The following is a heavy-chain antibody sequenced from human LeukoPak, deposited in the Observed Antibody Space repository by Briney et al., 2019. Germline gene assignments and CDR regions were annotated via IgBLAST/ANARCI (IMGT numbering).Heavy chain of an antibody. CDR2: IYYSGST. CDR3: ARQLYNVWFGELLPFDY. V-gene: IGHV4-59*05. Sequence: PSETLSLTCTVSGGSISSYYWSWIRQPAGKGLEWIGSIYYSGSTYYNPSLKSRVTISVDTSKNQFSLKLSSVTAADTAVYYCARQLYNVWFGELLPFDYWGQGTLVTVSS. CDR1: GGSISSYY. D-gene: IGHD3-10*01. J-gene: IGHJ4*02.